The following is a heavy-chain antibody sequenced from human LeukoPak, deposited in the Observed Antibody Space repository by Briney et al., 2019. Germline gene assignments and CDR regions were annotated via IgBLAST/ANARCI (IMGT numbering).Heavy chain of an antibody. CDR2: IYYSGST. CDR3: ARLETSYSSSAYYFDY. Sequence: SETLSLTCTVSGGSISSHYWSWIRQPPGKGLEWIGYIYYSGSTNYNPSLKSRVTISVDTSKDQFSLKLSSVTAADTAVYYCARLETSYSSSAYYFDYWGQGTLVTVSS. V-gene: IGHV4-59*11. CDR1: GGSISSHY. J-gene: IGHJ4*02. D-gene: IGHD6-6*01.